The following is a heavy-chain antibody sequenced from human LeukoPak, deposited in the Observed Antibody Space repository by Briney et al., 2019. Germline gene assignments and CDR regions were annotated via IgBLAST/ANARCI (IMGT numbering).Heavy chain of an antibody. CDR3: ARDRGYCRGTTCYAYYFDS. CDR2: IYSGGRT. J-gene: IGHJ4*02. CDR1: GDSVTSYY. D-gene: IGHD2-2*01. Sequence: SETLSLTCTVSGDSVTSYYWSWIRQSPGKGLEWIGYIYSGGRTIYNPSLKSRLTISSDTSKSQFSLKLTSVTAADTAVYYCARDRGYCRGTTCYAYYFDSWGQGTLVTVSS. V-gene: IGHV4-59*02.